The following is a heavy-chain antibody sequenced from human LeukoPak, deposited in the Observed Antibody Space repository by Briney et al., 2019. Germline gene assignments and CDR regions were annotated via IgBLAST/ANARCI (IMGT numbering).Heavy chain of an antibody. Sequence: GGSLRLSCAASEFTFRNYWMTWVRQAPGKGLEWVANIKPDGREEFYVDSVKGRFSMSRDNGKNLLFLQMNSLRVEDTAVYYCARDPYQPGSDYYFGAFDIWGQGTVVTVSS. J-gene: IGHJ3*02. CDR2: IKPDGREE. CDR1: EFTFRNYW. V-gene: IGHV3-7*01. CDR3: ARDPYQPGSDYYFGAFDI. D-gene: IGHD3-22*01.